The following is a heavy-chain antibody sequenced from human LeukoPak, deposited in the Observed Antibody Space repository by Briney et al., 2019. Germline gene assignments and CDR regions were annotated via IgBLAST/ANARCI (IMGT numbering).Heavy chain of an antibody. V-gene: IGHV3-30*18. J-gene: IGHJ4*02. CDR2: ISSDGSNK. CDR3: AKPQVTANWYYFHY. CDR1: GFTLSTYG. D-gene: IGHD2-21*02. Sequence: GRSLRLSCAASGFTLSTYGMHWVRQAPGKGLEWVAVISSDGSNKFYADSVKGRFTISRDGSKNTLYLQMNSLRPDDTAVYFCAKPQVTANWYYFHYWAKGTLVTVSS.